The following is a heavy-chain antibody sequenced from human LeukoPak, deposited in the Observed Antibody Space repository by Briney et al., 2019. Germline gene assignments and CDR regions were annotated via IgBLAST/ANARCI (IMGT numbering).Heavy chain of an antibody. D-gene: IGHD6-13*01. CDR1: GFTFSSYS. CDR2: ISSSSSYT. Sequence: GGSLRLSCAASGFTFSSYSMNWVRQAPGKGLEWVSSISSSSSYTYYADSVKGRFTISRDNAKNSLYLQMNSLRAEDTAVYYCLIAAAGTGYFQHWGQGTLVTVSS. CDR3: LIAAAGTGYFQH. J-gene: IGHJ1*01. V-gene: IGHV3-21*01.